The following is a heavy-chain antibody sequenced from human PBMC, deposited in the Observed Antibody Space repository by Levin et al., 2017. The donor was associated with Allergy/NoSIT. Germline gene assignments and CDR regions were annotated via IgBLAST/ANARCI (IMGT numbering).Heavy chain of an antibody. Sequence: GESLKISCAASGFTFSSYGMHWVRQAPGKGLEYVSAISTNGGSTYYANSVKGRFTISRDNSKNTLYLQMGSLRAEDMAVYYCAKPHAELWYQPPDYWGQGTLVTVSS. CDR1: GFTFSSYG. CDR2: ISTNGGST. CDR3: AKPHAELWYQPPDY. D-gene: IGHD2-2*01. J-gene: IGHJ4*02. V-gene: IGHV3-64*01.